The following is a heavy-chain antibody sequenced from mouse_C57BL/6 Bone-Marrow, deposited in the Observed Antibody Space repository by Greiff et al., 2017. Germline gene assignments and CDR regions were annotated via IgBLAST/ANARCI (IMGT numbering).Heavy chain of an antibody. CDR1: GYTFTDYE. CDR2: IDPETGGT. V-gene: IGHV1-15*01. Sequence: VQLQQSGAELVRPGASVTLSCKASGYTFTDYEMHWVKQTPVHGLEWIGAIDPETGGTAYNQKFKGKAILTADKSSSTAYMELRSLTSEDSAVYYCTRQGLYGSSQYYLDYWGQGTTLTVSS. J-gene: IGHJ2*01. CDR3: TRQGLYGSSQYYLDY. D-gene: IGHD1-1*01.